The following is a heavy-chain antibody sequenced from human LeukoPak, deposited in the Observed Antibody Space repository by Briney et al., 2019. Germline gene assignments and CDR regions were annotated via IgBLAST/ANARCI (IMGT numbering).Heavy chain of an antibody. D-gene: IGHD5-18*01. CDR2: ISSSSSYI. J-gene: IGHJ4*02. CDR1: GFTFSSYS. V-gene: IGHV3-21*01. CDR3: ARESSPGYSYGYPLAY. Sequence: GGSLRLSCAASGFTFSSYSMNWVRQAPGKGLEWVSSISSSSSYIYYADSVKGRFTISRDNVKNSLYLQMNSLRADDTAVYYCARESSPGYSYGYPLAYWGQGTPVTVSS.